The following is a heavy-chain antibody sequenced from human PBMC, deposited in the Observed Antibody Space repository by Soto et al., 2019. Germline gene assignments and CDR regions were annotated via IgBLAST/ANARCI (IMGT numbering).Heavy chain of an antibody. CDR3: ARRHDILTGSDSFDV. CDR2: FYYSGTT. D-gene: IGHD3-9*01. Sequence: QVQLQESGPGLVKPSQTLSLTCTLSGGSISSEGYYWTWIRQHPGKGLEWIGDFYYSGTTSYNPSLKSRLTISVDTSNNQLSLRLSSVTAADTAMYYCARRHDILTGSDSFDVWGRGTMVTVSS. V-gene: IGHV4-31*03. CDR1: GGSISSEGYY. J-gene: IGHJ3*01.